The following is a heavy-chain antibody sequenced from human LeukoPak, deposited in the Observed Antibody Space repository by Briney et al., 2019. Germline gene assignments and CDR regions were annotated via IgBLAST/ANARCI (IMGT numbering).Heavy chain of an antibody. J-gene: IGHJ5*02. V-gene: IGHV4-39*02. D-gene: IGHD3-3*01. CDR3: ARDHLANLASRLFDP. CDR2: IYYSGST. Sequence: SETLSLTCTVSGGSISSRSYYWGWIRQPPGKGLEWIGIIYYSGSTYYNPSLKSRLTISVDMSKNQFSLRLSSVTAADTAVYYCARDHLANLASRLFDPWGQGSLVTVSS. CDR1: GGSISSRSYY.